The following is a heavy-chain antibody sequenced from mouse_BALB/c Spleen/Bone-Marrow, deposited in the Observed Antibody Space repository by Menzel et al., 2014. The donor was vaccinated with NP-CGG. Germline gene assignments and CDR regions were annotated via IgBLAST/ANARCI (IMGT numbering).Heavy chain of an antibody. Sequence: QVQLKDSGPGLVAPSQSLSITCTVSGFSLTSYGVSWVRQPPGKGLEWLGVIWADGSTSYHSTLISRLSISKDNSRSQVFLKLNSLQTDDTAAYYCAKGEPYLAWFAYWGQGTLVTVSA. D-gene: IGHD5-1*01. CDR3: AKGEPYLAWFAY. CDR1: GFSLTSYG. CDR2: IWADGST. J-gene: IGHJ3*01. V-gene: IGHV2-3*01.